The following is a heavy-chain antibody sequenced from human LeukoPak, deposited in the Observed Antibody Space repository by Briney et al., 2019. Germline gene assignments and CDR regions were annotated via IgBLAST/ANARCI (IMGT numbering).Heavy chain of an antibody. V-gene: IGHV3-23*01. D-gene: IGHD3-16*02. Sequence: PGGSLRLSCAASGFTFSSYAMSWVRQAPGKGLEWVSAISGSGGSTYYADSVKGRFTISRDNSKNTLYLQMNSLRADDTAVYYCAKVSAGYVWGSYRYPYYFDYWGRGTLVTVSS. CDR3: AKVSAGYVWGSYRYPYYFDY. CDR2: ISGSGGST. J-gene: IGHJ4*02. CDR1: GFTFSSYA.